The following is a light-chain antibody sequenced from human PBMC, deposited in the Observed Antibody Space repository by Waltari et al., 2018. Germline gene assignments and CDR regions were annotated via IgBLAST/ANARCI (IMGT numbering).Light chain of an antibody. V-gene: IGKV3-11*01. Sequence: EIVLTQSPATLSLSPGARATLSSRASQSVSSYLNWYQQKPGQAPRPLIYDASNRATGIPARFSGSGSGTDFTLTISSLEPEDFAVYYCQQRSNWPPYTFGQGTKLEIK. CDR1: QSVSSY. CDR3: QQRSNWPPYT. J-gene: IGKJ2*01. CDR2: DAS.